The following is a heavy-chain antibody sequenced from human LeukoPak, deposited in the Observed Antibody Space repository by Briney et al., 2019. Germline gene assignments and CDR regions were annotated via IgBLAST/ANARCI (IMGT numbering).Heavy chain of an antibody. J-gene: IGHJ4*02. Sequence: GGSLRLSCAASGFTVSSNYMSWVRQAPGKGLEWVSRINSDGSFTTYADSVEGRFTISRDNAKNTLYLQMNSLRADDTAVYYCARDPNYDSSGYPFDYWGQGTLVTVSS. D-gene: IGHD3-22*01. CDR2: INSDGSFT. CDR1: GFTVSSNY. CDR3: ARDPNYDSSGYPFDY. V-gene: IGHV3-74*01.